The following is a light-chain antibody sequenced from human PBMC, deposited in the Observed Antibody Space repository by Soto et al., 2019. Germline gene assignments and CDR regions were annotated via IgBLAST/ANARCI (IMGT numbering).Light chain of an antibody. J-gene: IGLJ1*01. Sequence: QSALTQPASVSGSPGQSITISCTGTSSDVGGYNYVSWYQQHPGKAPKLMIYEVSNRPSGVSYRFSGSKSGNTASLAISGLQAEDEADYYCSSYTGSSTLLFGSGTKVNVL. CDR1: SSDVGGYNY. CDR2: EVS. V-gene: IGLV2-14*01. CDR3: SSYTGSSTLL.